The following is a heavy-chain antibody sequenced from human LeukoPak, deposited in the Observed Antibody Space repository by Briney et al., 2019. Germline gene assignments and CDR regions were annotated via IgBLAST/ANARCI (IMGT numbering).Heavy chain of an antibody. D-gene: IGHD6-19*01. V-gene: IGHV1-18*01. J-gene: IGHJ3*02. Sequence: ASVKVSCKASGYTFTSYGISWVRQAPGQGLEWMGWISAYNGNTNYAQKFQGRVTMTRDTSISTAYMELSRLRSDDTAVYYCASFYGIAVAVPYDAFDIWGQGTVVTVSS. CDR2: ISAYNGNT. CDR3: ASFYGIAVAVPYDAFDI. CDR1: GYTFTSYG.